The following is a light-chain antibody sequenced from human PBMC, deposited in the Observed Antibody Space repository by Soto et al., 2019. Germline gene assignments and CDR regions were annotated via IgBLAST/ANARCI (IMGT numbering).Light chain of an antibody. CDR2: GNS. Sequence: QSVLTQPPSVCGAARQRVTISCTGSSSNIGAGYDVHWYQQLPGTAPKLLIYGNSNRPSGVPDRFSGSKSGTSASLAITGLQAEDEADYYCQSYDSSLSGFYVFGTGTKLTVL. J-gene: IGLJ1*01. V-gene: IGLV1-40*01. CDR3: QSYDSSLSGFYV. CDR1: SSNIGAGYD.